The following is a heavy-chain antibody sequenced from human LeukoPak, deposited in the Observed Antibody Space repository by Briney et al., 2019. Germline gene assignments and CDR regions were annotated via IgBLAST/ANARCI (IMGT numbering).Heavy chain of an antibody. Sequence: GGSLRLSCVASGFTFSNAWMSWVRQAPGKGLEWVAVISYDGSNKYYADSVKGRFTISRDNSKNTLYLQMNSLRAEDTAVYYCARCITRVLRYFDWSTAYYYGMDVWGQGTTVTVSS. D-gene: IGHD3-9*01. CDR2: ISYDGSNK. CDR3: ARCITRVLRYFDWSTAYYYGMDV. J-gene: IGHJ6*02. CDR1: GFTFSNAW. V-gene: IGHV3-30-3*01.